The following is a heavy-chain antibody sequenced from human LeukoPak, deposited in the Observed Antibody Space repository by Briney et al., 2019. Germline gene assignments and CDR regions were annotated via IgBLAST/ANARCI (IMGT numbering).Heavy chain of an antibody. Sequence: ASVNVSFKTSGYPFTTYEINWVRQAPGQGREGMGWIGAYKGNTNYAQNLQGRVTMTTDTSTSTAYMELRSLRSDDTAVYYCARGGAAAGFYFWGQGTLVTVSS. J-gene: IGHJ4*02. CDR2: IGAYKGNT. CDR1: GYPFTTYE. CDR3: ARGGAAAGFYF. V-gene: IGHV1-18*01. D-gene: IGHD6-13*01.